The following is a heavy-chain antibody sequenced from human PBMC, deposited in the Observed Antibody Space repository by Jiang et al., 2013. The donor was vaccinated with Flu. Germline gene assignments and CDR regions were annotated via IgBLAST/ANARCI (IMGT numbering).Heavy chain of an antibody. D-gene: IGHD3-22*01. CDR2: MNGDGSST. J-gene: IGHJ4*02. CDR3: ARVAYDSGWRYFDN. V-gene: IGHV3-74*01. CDR1: GFTFSIYW. Sequence: VQLVESGGGLVQPGGSLRLSCAASGFTFSIYWMHWVRQVPGKGLEWVSRMNGDGSSTFYADSVKGRFTISRDNAKNTLYLQMNSLRAEDTAVYYCARVAYDSGWRYFDNWGQGTLVTVSS.